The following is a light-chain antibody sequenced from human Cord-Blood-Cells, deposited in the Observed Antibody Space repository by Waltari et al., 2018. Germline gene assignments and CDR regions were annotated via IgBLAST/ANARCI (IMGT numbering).Light chain of an antibody. Sequence: QSALTQPASMSGSPGQSSTISCTGTSRDVGSYNLVSWYQQHPGKAPKLMIYAGSKRPSGVSNRFSGSKSGNTASLTISGLQAEDEADYYCCSYAGSSTLYVFGTGTKVTVL. V-gene: IGLV2-23*03. CDR3: CSYAGSSTLYV. CDR2: AGS. CDR1: SRDVGSYNL. J-gene: IGLJ1*01.